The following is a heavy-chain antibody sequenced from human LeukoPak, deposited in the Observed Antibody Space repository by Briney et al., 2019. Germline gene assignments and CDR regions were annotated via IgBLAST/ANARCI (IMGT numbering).Heavy chain of an antibody. V-gene: IGHV3-53*01. CDR2: IYSGGNT. CDR3: AKAMTTVVKVAFDY. J-gene: IGHJ4*02. CDR1: GFTVSINS. D-gene: IGHD4-23*01. Sequence: GGSLRLSCTVSGFTVSINSMSWVRQAPGKGLEWVSFIYSGGNTHYSDSVKGRFTISRDNSKNTLYLQMNSLRAEDTAVYYCAKAMTTVVKVAFDYWGQGTLVTVSS.